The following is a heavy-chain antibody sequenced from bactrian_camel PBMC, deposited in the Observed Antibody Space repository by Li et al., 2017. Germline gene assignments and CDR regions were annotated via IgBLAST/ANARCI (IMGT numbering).Heavy chain of an antibody. CDR2: IDSDGSA. CDR1: GYKRDC. J-gene: IGHJ6*01. D-gene: IGHD5*01. Sequence: QVQLVESGGGSVQAGGSLTLSCVLSGYKRDCMGWFRQAPGKEREGVAAIDSDGSASYADSAKGRFTISNDNAKNTLYLQMNSLKPEDTAMNYCAADCTTVAGGARAAVFGYWGQGTQVTVS. V-gene: IGHV3S53*01. CDR3: AADCTTVAGGARAAVFGY.